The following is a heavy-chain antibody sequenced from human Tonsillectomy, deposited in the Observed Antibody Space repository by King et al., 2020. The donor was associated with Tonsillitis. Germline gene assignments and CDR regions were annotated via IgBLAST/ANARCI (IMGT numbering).Heavy chain of an antibody. CDR3: ARGAGTYYDFWSGYHENFDY. V-gene: IGHV1-46*03. Sequence: QLVQSGAEVKKPGASVKVSCKASGYTFTSYYMHWVRQAPGQGLEWMGIINPSGGSTSYAQKFQGRVTMTRDTSTSTAYMELSSLRSEDTAVYYCARGAGTYYDFWSGYHENFDYWGQGTLVTVSS. CDR1: GYTFTSYY. CDR2: INPSGGST. J-gene: IGHJ4*02. D-gene: IGHD3-3*01.